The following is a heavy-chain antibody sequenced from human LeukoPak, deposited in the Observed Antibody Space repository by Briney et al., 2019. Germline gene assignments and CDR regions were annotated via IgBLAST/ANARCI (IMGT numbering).Heavy chain of an antibody. V-gene: IGHV1-2*02. CDR1: GYTFTGYY. J-gene: IGHJ4*02. D-gene: IGHD2-2*01. CDR2: INPNSGGT. Sequence: ASVKVSCKASGYTFTGYYMHWVRQAPGQGLEWMGWINPNSGGTNYAQKFQGRVTMTRDTSISTAYMELSRLRSDDTAVYYCARGEVVSAAIGAYWGQGTLVTVSS. CDR3: ARGEVVSAAIGAY.